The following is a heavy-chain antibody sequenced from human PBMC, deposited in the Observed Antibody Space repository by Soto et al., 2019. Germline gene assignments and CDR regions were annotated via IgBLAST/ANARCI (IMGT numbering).Heavy chain of an antibody. D-gene: IGHD4-17*01. CDR3: ARGGVYGDYVYYYHYMDV. V-gene: IGHV1-18*01. Sequence: GASVKVSCKASGYTFTSYGISWVRQAPGQGLEWMGWISAYNGNTNYAQKLQGRVTMTTDTSTSTAYMELRSLRSDDTAVYYCARGGVYGDYVYYYHYMDVWGKGTTVTVSS. CDR1: GYTFTSYG. J-gene: IGHJ6*03. CDR2: ISAYNGNT.